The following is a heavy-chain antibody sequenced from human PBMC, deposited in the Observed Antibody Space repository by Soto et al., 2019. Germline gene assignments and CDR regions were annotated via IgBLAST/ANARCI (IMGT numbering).Heavy chain of an antibody. Sequence: ASVKVSFKVSGYTLTELSMHWLRQAPGKGLEWMGGFDPEDGETIYAQKFQGRVTMTENTSTDTAYMELSSLRSEDTAVYYCATDAWELLRIDIWGQGTMVTVSS. D-gene: IGHD1-26*01. V-gene: IGHV1-24*01. CDR3: ATDAWELLRIDI. CDR1: GYTLTELS. J-gene: IGHJ3*02. CDR2: FDPEDGET.